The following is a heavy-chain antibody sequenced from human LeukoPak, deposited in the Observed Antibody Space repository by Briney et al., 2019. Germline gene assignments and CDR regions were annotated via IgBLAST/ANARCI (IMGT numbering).Heavy chain of an antibody. D-gene: IGHD3-22*01. CDR1: GYTFTSYA. J-gene: IGHJ4*02. Sequence: ASVKVSCKASGYTFTSYAMHWVRQAPGQRLEWIGWINAGNGNTKYSQKFQGRVTITRDTSASTAYMELSNLRSEDTAVYYCARDQEYYYDSSGYYGSDYWGQGTLVTVSS. CDR3: ARDQEYYYDSSGYYGSDY. V-gene: IGHV1-3*01. CDR2: INAGNGNT.